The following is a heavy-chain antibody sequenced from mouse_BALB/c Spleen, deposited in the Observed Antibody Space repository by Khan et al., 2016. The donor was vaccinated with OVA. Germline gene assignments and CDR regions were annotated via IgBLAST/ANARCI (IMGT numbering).Heavy chain of an antibody. CDR2: ISSGGDYT. CDR1: GFTFSSYS. J-gene: IGHJ3*01. Sequence: VQLKESGGDLVKPGGSLKLSCAASGFTFSSYSMSWVRQTPDKRLEWVASISSGGDYTYYPDIVKGRFTISRDNAKNTLYLESSSLKSEDTAMYYCASHLTGSFAYWGQGTLVTVSA. CDR3: ASHLTGSFAY. D-gene: IGHD4-1*01. V-gene: IGHV5-6*01.